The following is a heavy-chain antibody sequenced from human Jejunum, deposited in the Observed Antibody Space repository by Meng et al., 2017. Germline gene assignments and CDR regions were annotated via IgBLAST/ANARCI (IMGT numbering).Heavy chain of an antibody. J-gene: IGHJ4*02. Sequence: SETLSLTCAISGDSISSDGASWNWIRQSPSRGLEWLGRTYYRSKWFSDYGVSVRGGITINPDTSKNQFTLQLHSVSHEDTALYYCERATRVLGATSGPFDSWGQGTLVTVSS. V-gene: IGHV6-1*01. CDR2: TYYRSKWFS. CDR1: GDSISSDGAS. D-gene: IGHD1-26*01. CDR3: ERATRVLGATSGPFDS.